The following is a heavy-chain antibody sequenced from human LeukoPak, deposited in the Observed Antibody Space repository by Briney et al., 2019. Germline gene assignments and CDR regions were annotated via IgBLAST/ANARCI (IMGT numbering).Heavy chain of an antibody. CDR1: GGSFSGYY. J-gene: IGHJ5*02. V-gene: IGHV4-34*01. Sequence: KASETLSLTCAVYGGSFSGYYWSWIRQPPGKGLEWIGEINHSGSTNYNPSLKSRVTISVDTSKNQFSLKLSSVTAADTAVYYCATTGASRSERRITMIRGVIPAWGQGTLVTVSS. CDR2: INHSGST. CDR3: ATTGASRSERRITMIRGVIPA. D-gene: IGHD3-10*01.